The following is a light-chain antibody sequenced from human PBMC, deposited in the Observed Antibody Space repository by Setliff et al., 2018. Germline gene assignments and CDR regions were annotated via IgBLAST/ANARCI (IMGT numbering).Light chain of an antibody. J-gene: IGLJ1*01. CDR3: GLLVSSGLYV. CDR1: SGSVSTNYY. CDR2: STH. Sequence: QTVVTQEPSFSVSPGGTVTLTCGLSSGSVSTNYYPTWYQLTPGQAPRTLIYSTHIRSSGVPDRFSGSILGSKAALTITGAQADDESDYYCGLLVSSGLYVFETGTKV. V-gene: IGLV8-61*01.